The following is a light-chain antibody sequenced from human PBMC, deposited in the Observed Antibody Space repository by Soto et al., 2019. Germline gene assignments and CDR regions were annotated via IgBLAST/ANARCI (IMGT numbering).Light chain of an antibody. J-gene: IGLJ2*01. CDR1: SSDVGGYNY. V-gene: IGLV2-14*03. CDR2: DVS. Sequence: QSALTQPASVSGSPGQSITISCTGTSSDVGGYNYVAWYQQHPGKAPKLMIYDVSNRPSGVSNRFSASKSGNTASLTISGLQAEDAADYYCSSYTSSKTLLFGGGTKLTVL. CDR3: SSYTSSKTLL.